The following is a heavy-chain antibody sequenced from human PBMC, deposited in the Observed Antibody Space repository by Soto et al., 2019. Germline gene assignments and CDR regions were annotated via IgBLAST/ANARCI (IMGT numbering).Heavy chain of an antibody. D-gene: IGHD6-19*01. Sequence: EVQLLESGGGLIQPGGSLRLSCAASGFTFSNCAMTWVRQAPGKGLEWVSGIAASGGSTYYADSVKGRFTISRDNSKNTLYLEMNSLRAEDTAVCYCAKPYSSGWTRPDYWGQGTLVTVSS. CDR3: AKPYSSGWTRPDY. V-gene: IGHV3-23*01. CDR2: IAASGGST. J-gene: IGHJ4*02. CDR1: GFTFSNCA.